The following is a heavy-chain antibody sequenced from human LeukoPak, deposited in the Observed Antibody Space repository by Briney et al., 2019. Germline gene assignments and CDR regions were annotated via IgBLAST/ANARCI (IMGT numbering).Heavy chain of an antibody. J-gene: IGHJ4*02. D-gene: IGHD3-10*01. CDR1: GFTFSSYG. Sequence: GGSLRLSCAASGFTFSSYGMHWVRQAPGKGLEWVAVISYDGSDKYYADSVKGRFTISRDNSKNTLYLQMGSLRAEDMAVYYCARERLWFGELSPLDYWGQGTLVTVSS. V-gene: IGHV3-30*03. CDR3: ARERLWFGELSPLDY. CDR2: ISYDGSDK.